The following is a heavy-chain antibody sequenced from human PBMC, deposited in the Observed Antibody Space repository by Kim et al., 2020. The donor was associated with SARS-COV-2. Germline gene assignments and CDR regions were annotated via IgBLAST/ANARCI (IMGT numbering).Heavy chain of an antibody. V-gene: IGHV3-48*03. CDR1: GFTFRGYE. Sequence: GGSLRLSCAASGFTFRGYEMNWVRQAPGKGLEWVSYISSSSNSNNYADSVKVRFTISRDNAKYTLYLQMNGLRAEDKAVYYCSREVLVSPDAFDIWGQGTMVTVSS. CDR2: ISSSSNSN. D-gene: IGHD2-2*01. CDR3: SREVLVSPDAFDI. J-gene: IGHJ3*02.